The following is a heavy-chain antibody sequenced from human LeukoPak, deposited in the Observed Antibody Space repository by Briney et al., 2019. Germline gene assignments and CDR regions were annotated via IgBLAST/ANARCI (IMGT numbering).Heavy chain of an antibody. CDR1: GFTFSSYG. CDR3: AREGSGSYYKAYYYYMDV. V-gene: IGHV3-30*02. CDR2: IRYDGSNK. J-gene: IGHJ6*03. Sequence: PGGSLRLSCAASGFTFSSYGMHWVRQAPGKGLEWVAFIRYDGSNKFYADSVKGRFIISRDNSKNTLYLQMNSLRAEDTAVYYCAREGSGSYYKAYYYYMDVWGKGTTVTISS. D-gene: IGHD3-10*01.